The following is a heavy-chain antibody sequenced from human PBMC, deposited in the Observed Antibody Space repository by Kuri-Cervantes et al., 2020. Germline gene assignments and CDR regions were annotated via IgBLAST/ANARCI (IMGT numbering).Heavy chain of an antibody. CDR1: GFTFSSYS. D-gene: IGHD5-18*01. V-gene: IGHV3-74*01. CDR3: ARGVGYSYDDY. Sequence: GESLKISCAASGFTFSSYSMHWVRQAPGKGLVWVSRINSDGSSTSYADSVKGRFTISRDNAKNTLYLQMNSLRAEDTAVYYCARGVGYSYDDYWGQGTLVTVSS. CDR2: INSDGSST. J-gene: IGHJ4*02.